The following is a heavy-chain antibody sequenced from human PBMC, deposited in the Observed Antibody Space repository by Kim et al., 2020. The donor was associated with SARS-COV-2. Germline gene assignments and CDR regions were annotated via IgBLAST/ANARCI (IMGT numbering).Heavy chain of an antibody. CDR2: IRNDGGST. J-gene: IGHJ4*02. V-gene: IGHV3-64D*06. CDR1: GFTFSSYA. Sequence: GGSLRLSCSASGFTFSSYAMHWVRQAPGKGLEWVSAIRNDGGSTYYADSVKGRFTISRDNAKNTLYLQMSRLRAEDTAVYYCVKDGTVPGYFDSWGQGTLVTVSS. D-gene: IGHD4-17*01. CDR3: VKDGTVPGYFDS.